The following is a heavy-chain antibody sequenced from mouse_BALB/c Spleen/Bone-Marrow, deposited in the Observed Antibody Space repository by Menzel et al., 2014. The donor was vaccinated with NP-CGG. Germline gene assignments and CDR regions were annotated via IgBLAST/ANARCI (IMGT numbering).Heavy chain of an antibody. CDR3: ARDVEYRNFYYAMDY. J-gene: IGHJ4*01. CDR1: GFSLSGYA. CDR2: IWGDGST. Sequence: VQLQQSGPGLVAPSQSLSITCTVSGFSLSGYAVNWVRQPPGKGLEWLGMIWGDGSTDYNSALKSRLNISKDNSKSQVFLKMSSLQTDDTANYYCARDVEYRNFYYAMDYWGQGTPVTVSS. V-gene: IGHV2-6-7*01. D-gene: IGHD5-2*01.